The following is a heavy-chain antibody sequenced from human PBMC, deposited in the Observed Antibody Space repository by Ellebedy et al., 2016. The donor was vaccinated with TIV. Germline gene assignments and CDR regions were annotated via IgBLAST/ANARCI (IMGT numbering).Heavy chain of an antibody. D-gene: IGHD1-26*01. CDR1: EFTFSYYS. V-gene: IGHV3-48*02. Sequence: GGSLRLXCAASEFTFSYYSMNWVRQAAGKGLEWISYIVGTGTTTYYADSVKGRFTISRDNSKNSLFLHMNSLRDDDTAVYYCARRGNYLGDAFDIWGQGAMVIVSS. CDR3: ARRGNYLGDAFDI. CDR2: IVGTGTTT. J-gene: IGHJ3*02.